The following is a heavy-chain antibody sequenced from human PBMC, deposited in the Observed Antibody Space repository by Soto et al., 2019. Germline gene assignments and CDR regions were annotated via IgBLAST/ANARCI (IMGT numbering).Heavy chain of an antibody. J-gene: IGHJ3*01. CDR2: VYYSGPT. D-gene: IGHD3-3*01. CDR3: ARQMGDFRTGYTGACDL. V-gene: IGHV4-39*01. CDR1: GGSLSSTDHY. Sequence: QLQLQESGPGLVKPSETLSLTCSVSGGSLSSTDHYWGWVRQSPGKGLELVASVYYSGPTSYNPALKSLFTISVDTSKNQFVLKLSSLTAADTAMFYCARQMGDFRTGYTGACDLWGHGTMVTVSS.